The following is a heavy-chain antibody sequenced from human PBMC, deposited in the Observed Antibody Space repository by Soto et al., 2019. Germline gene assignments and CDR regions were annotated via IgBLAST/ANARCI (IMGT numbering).Heavy chain of an antibody. Sequence: PGGSLRLSCAASGLTFSSYAMSWVRQAPGKGLEWVSAISGSGGSTYYADSVKGRFTISRDNSKNTLYLQMNSLRAEDTAVYYCAKRPPADYYDFWSGYYRSGRFDPWGQGTLVTVSS. J-gene: IGHJ5*02. CDR1: GLTFSSYA. V-gene: IGHV3-23*01. CDR2: ISGSGGST. CDR3: AKRPPADYYDFWSGYYRSGRFDP. D-gene: IGHD3-3*01.